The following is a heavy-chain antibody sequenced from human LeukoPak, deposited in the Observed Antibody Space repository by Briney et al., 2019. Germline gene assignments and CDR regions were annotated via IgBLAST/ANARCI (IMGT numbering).Heavy chain of an antibody. D-gene: IGHD5-18*01. J-gene: IGHJ4*02. V-gene: IGHV5-51*01. CDR3: ARLMIQLWSFDY. CDR2: IYPGDSDT. CDR1: GYSFPNYW. Sequence: GESLKISCEGSGYSFPNYWIGWVRQMPGKGLEWMGIIYPGDSDTRYSPSFQGQVTISADKSITTAYLQWSSLKASDTAMYYCARLMIQLWSFDYWGQGTLVTVSS.